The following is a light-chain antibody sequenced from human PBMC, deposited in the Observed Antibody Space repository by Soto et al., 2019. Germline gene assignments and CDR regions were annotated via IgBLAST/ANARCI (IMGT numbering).Light chain of an antibody. V-gene: IGKV3-11*01. CDR1: QSVSTY. CDR3: QQRRNWPPLT. Sequence: DIVLIQSPSTLSLSPRERATLSCSSSQSVSTYLAWYQQKPGQAPRLLIYDASNRATGIPARFSGSGSGTDFTLTISSLEPEDFAVYYCQQRRNWPPLTFGGGTKVDIK. J-gene: IGKJ4*01. CDR2: DAS.